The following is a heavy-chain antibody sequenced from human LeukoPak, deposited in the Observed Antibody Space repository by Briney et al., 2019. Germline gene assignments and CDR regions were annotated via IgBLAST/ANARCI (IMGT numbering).Heavy chain of an antibody. J-gene: IGHJ3*02. V-gene: IGHV4-39*01. Sequence: SETLSLTCTVSGDSITSSIYYWGWIRQPPGKGLEWIGSVYFTGNTYYNASLKSRVTISVDTSENQFSLKLGSVAAADTAMYYCARHGVYHYSSWSGNRDAFDIWGHGTVVTVSS. CDR2: VYFTGNT. D-gene: IGHD3-10*01. CDR3: ARHGVYHYSSWSGNRDAFDI. CDR1: GDSITSSIYY.